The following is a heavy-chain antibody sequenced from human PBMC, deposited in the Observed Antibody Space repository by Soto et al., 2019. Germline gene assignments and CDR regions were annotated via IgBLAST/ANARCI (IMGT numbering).Heavy chain of an antibody. D-gene: IGHD3-22*01. CDR3: AHYYDSSGPAY. CDR1: GGSISSYY. CDR2: IYYSGST. V-gene: IGHV4-59*08. J-gene: IGHJ4*02. Sequence: QVQLQESGPGLVKPSETLSLTCTVSGGSISSYYWSWIRQPPGKGLEWIGYIYYSGSTNYNPSLKSRVTISVDTSKNQFSLKLSSVTAADTAVYYCAHYYDSSGPAYWGQGTLVTVSS.